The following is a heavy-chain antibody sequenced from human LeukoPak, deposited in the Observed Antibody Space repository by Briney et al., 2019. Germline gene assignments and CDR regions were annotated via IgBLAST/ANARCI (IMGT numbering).Heavy chain of an antibody. J-gene: IGHJ6*02. V-gene: IGHV3-30*18. CDR3: AKGLYCSGGSCYPLPYYYGMDV. Sequence: GGSLRLSCATSGFTFSSYGMHWVRQAPGKGLEWVAVISYDGSNKYYADSVKGRFTISRDNSKNTLYLQVNSLRAEDTAVYYCAKGLYCSGGSCYPLPYYYGMDVWGQGTTVTVSS. CDR2: ISYDGSNK. CDR1: GFTFSSYG. D-gene: IGHD2-15*01.